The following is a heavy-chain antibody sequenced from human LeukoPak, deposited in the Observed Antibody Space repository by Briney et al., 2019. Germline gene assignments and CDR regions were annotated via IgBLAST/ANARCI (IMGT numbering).Heavy chain of an antibody. CDR3: ARDGGLLSGEYYFDY. CDR2: ISSSSVYI. D-gene: IGHD3-10*01. Sequence: GGSLRLSCAASGLTFSSYSMNWVRQAPGKGLEWVSSISSSSVYIYYADSVKGRFTISRDNAKNSLYLQMNSLRAEDTAVYYCARDGGLLSGEYYFDYWGQGTLVTVSS. CDR1: GLTFSSYS. J-gene: IGHJ4*02. V-gene: IGHV3-21*01.